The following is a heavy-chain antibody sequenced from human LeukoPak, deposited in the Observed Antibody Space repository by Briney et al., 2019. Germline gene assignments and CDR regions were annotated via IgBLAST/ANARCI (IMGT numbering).Heavy chain of an antibody. CDR3: AREYSSGWYSYYYYGMDV. D-gene: IGHD6-19*01. CDR1: GYTSTNYG. V-gene: IGHV1-18*01. J-gene: IGHJ6*02. Sequence: GASVKVSCKASGYTSTNYGISWVRQAPGQGLEWMGWISAYNGNTNYAQKLQGRVTMTTDTSTNTAYMELRSLRSDDTAVYYCAREYSSGWYSYYYYGMDVWGQGTTVTVSS. CDR2: ISAYNGNT.